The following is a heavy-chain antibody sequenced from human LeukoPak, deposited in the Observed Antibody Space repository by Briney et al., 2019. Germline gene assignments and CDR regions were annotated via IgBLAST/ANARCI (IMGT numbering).Heavy chain of an antibody. Sequence: PGGSLRLSCAASGFTFSGYAMNWVRKAPGKGLEWVSHIYSSDATYAYSVKGRFSISRDNAKNSLFLQMNSLRDEDTAVYYCARDLHYAFDIWGQGTMVTVSS. V-gene: IGHV3-48*02. CDR3: ARDLHYAFDI. CDR2: IYSSDAT. J-gene: IGHJ3*02. D-gene: IGHD3-10*01. CDR1: GFTFSGYA.